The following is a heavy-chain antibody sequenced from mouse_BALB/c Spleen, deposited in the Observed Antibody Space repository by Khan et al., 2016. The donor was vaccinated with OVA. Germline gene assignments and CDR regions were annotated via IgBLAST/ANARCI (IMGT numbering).Heavy chain of an antibody. CDR3: ARGAGTTDGMDY. Sequence: QVQLQQSGAELMKPGASVKISCKATGYTFSNYWIEWIQQRPGHGLEWIGEILPGRGNINYNEKFKGKATFTADTSSNIAYLQLNSLTSEDSAVYYCARGAGTTDGMDYWGQGTSVTVSS. J-gene: IGHJ4*01. CDR1: GYTFSNYW. CDR2: ILPGRGNI. V-gene: IGHV1-9*01. D-gene: IGHD4-1*01.